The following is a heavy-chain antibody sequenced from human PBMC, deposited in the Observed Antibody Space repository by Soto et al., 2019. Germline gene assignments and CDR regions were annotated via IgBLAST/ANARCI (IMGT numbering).Heavy chain of an antibody. J-gene: IGHJ3*02. V-gene: IGHV4-39*01. D-gene: IGHD3-3*01. CDR1: GGSISSSSYY. CDR2: IYYSGST. CDR3: ASWNFTVTNAFDI. Sequence: QLQLQESGPGLVKPSETLSLTCTVSGGSISSSSYYWGWIRQPPGKGLEWIGSIYYSGSTYYNPSLTSRVTIAVDTSKNQFSLKLSSVTAADTAVYYCASWNFTVTNAFDIWGQGTMVTVSS.